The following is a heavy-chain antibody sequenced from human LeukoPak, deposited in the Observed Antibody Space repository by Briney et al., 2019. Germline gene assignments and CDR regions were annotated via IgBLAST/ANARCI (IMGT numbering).Heavy chain of an antibody. Sequence: GGSLRLSCAASGFTFSSYSMNWVRQAPGKGLEWVSSISSSSSYIYYADSVKGRFTISRDNAKNSLYLQMNSLRAEDTAVYFCARVKYYYDSSGYYEYYFDYWGQGTLVTVSS. CDR1: GFTFSSYS. V-gene: IGHV3-21*04. J-gene: IGHJ4*02. D-gene: IGHD3-22*01. CDR2: ISSSSSYI. CDR3: ARVKYYYDSSGYYEYYFDY.